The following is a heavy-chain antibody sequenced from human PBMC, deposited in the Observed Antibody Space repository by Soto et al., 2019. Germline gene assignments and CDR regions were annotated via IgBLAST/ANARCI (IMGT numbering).Heavy chain of an antibody. J-gene: IGHJ4*02. D-gene: IGHD2-15*01. CDR2: ISSSSSYI. Sequence: GGSLRLSCAASGFTFSSYGMNRVRQAPGKGLEWVSSISSSSSYIYYADSVKGRFTISRDNAKNSLYLQMNSLRAEDTAVYYCARDWSSSWLFDYWGQGTLVTVSS. CDR1: GFTFSSYG. CDR3: ARDWSSSWLFDY. V-gene: IGHV3-21*01.